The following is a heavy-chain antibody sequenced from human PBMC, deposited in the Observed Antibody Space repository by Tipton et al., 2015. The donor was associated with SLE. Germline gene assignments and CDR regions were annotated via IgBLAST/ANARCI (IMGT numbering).Heavy chain of an antibody. D-gene: IGHD5-24*01. CDR2: IFYSGYT. Sequence: TLSLTCTVSGGSISSSNYYWGWIRQPPGKGLEWIGSIFYSGYTYYNPSLKSRVTISVDTSKNQFSLKLSSVTAADAAIYYCARDGGSKRPNYNAGMDVWGQGSTVTVSS. CDR3: ARDGGSKRPNYNAGMDV. CDR1: GGSISSSNYY. J-gene: IGHJ6*02. V-gene: IGHV4-39*07.